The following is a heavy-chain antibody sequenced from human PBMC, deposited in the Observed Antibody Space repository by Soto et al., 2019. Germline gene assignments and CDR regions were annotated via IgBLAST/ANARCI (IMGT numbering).Heavy chain of an antibody. CDR3: ARHAYDFWSGHPNPRYYYGMDV. D-gene: IGHD3-3*01. Sequence: SETLSLTCTVSGGSISSYYWSWIRQPPGKGLEWIGYIYYSGSTYYNPSLKSRVTISVDTSKNQFSLKLSSVTAADTAVYYCARHAYDFWSGHPNPRYYYGMDVWGQGTTVTVSS. V-gene: IGHV4-59*08. CDR2: IYYSGST. CDR1: GGSISSYY. J-gene: IGHJ6*02.